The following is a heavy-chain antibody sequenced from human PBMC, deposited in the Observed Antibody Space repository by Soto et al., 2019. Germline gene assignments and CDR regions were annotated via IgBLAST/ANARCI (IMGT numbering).Heavy chain of an antibody. Sequence: EVQLVESGGGLVQPGGSLRLSCAASGFTVSSNYMSWVRQAPGKGLEWVAVIYSGGSTFYADSVKGRFTISRDNSKNTVYRQRNSRRAADAGVYYCAREIGRGAAQTNYMDVWGKGTTVTVS. CDR3: AREIGRGAAQTNYMDV. D-gene: IGHD6-6*01. J-gene: IGHJ6*03. V-gene: IGHV3-66*01. CDR1: GFTVSSNY. CDR2: IYSGGST.